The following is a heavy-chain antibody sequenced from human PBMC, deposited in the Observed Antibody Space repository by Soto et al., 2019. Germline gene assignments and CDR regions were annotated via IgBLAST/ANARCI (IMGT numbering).Heavy chain of an antibody. CDR3: ARGTGTTWYYYYYMDV. D-gene: IGHD1-7*01. Sequence: EVQLVESGGGLVQPGGSLRLSCAASGFTFSSYSMNWVRQAPGKGLEWVSYISSSSSTLYYADSVKGRFTISRDNAKNSLYLQMNSLRAEDTAVYYCARGTGTTWYYYYYMDVWGKGTTVTVSS. V-gene: IGHV3-48*01. CDR2: ISSSSSTL. CDR1: GFTFSSYS. J-gene: IGHJ6*03.